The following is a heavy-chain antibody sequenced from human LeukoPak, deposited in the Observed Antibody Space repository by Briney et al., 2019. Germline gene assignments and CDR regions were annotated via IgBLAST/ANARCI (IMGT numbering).Heavy chain of an antibody. CDR3: ATESSGSRVGY. D-gene: IGHD3-22*01. CDR2: INHSGST. J-gene: IGHJ4*02. CDR1: GGSFSGCY. Sequence: SETLSLSCAVYGGSFSGCYWRWFRQPPGRGREWGGEINHSGSTNYNPSRNSRVTISVDTSKNQFSLKLSSVTAAVTAVYYCATESSGSRVGYWGQGTLVTVSS. V-gene: IGHV4-34*01.